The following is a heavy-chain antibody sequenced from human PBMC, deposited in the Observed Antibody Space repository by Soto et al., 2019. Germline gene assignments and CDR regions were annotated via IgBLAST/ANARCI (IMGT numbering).Heavy chain of an antibody. V-gene: IGHV1-69*06. CDR1: GGTFSSYA. D-gene: IGHD6-13*01. CDR2: IIPIFGTA. J-gene: IGHJ6*02. Sequence: SVKVSCKASGGTFSSYAISWVRQAPGQGLEWMGGIIPIFGTANYAQKFQGRVTITADKSTSTAYMELSSLRSEDAAVYYCARDMETGAAAGTVAGYDAMDVWGQGTTVTVSS. CDR3: ARDMETGAAAGTVAGYDAMDV.